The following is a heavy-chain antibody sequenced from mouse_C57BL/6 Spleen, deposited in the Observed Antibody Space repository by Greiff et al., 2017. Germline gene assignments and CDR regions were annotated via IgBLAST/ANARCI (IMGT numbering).Heavy chain of an antibody. J-gene: IGHJ3*01. CDR1: GYSITSGYY. V-gene: IGHV3-6*01. CDR3: ASPYYDYDGAWFAY. CDR2: ISYDGSN. D-gene: IGHD2-4*01. Sequence: VQLQQSGPGLVKPSQSLSLTCSVTGYSITSGYYWNWIRQFPGNKLEWMGYISYDGSNNYNPSLKNRISITRDTSKNQFFLKLNSVTTEDTATYYCASPYYDYDGAWFAYWGQGTLVTVSA.